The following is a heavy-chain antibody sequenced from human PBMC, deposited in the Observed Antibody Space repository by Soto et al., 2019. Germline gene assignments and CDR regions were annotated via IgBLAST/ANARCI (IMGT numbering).Heavy chain of an antibody. Sequence: QVQLVQSGAEVKKPGSSVKVSCKASGGTFSSYTISWVRQAPGQGLEWMGRIIPILGIANYAQKFQGRVTITADKSTSTAYMELSSLRSEDTALSHCAAGIYYRYYYGMDVWGQGTTVTVSS. V-gene: IGHV1-69*02. CDR2: IIPILGIA. CDR1: GGTFSSYT. D-gene: IGHD1-26*01. CDR3: AAGIYYRYYYGMDV. J-gene: IGHJ6*02.